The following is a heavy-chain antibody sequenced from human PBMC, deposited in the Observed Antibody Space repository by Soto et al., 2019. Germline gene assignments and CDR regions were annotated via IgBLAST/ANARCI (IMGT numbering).Heavy chain of an antibody. V-gene: IGHV1-3*01. CDR2: INAGNGNT. Sequence: QVQLVQSGAEVKKPGASVKVSCKASGYTFTSYAMHWVRQAPGQRLEWMGWINAGNGNTKYSQKFKGRVTITRDTSASTAYMELSSLRSEDTAVYYCARGGSLYWYFDLWGLGTLVTVSS. CDR1: GYTFTSYA. CDR3: ARGGSLYWYFDL. J-gene: IGHJ2*01. D-gene: IGHD1-26*01.